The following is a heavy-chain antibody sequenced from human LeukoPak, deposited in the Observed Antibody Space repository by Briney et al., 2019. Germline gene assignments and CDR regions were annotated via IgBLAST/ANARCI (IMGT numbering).Heavy chain of an antibody. J-gene: IGHJ4*02. V-gene: IGHV3-74*01. CDR3: ARGDGGSYQGRFDY. D-gene: IGHD1-26*01. CDR2: IKSDDSST. Sequence: LPGGSLRLSCAASGFTFSSYWMHWVRQAPGKGLVWVSRIKSDDSSTSYADSVKGRFTISRDNAKNTLYLQMNSLRAEHTAVHYCARGDGGSYQGRFDYWGQGTLVTVSS. CDR1: GFTFSSYW.